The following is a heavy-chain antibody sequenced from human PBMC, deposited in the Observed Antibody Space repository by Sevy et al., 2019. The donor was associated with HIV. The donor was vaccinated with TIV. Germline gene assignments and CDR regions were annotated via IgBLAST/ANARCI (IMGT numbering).Heavy chain of an antibody. Sequence: GGSLRLSCAASGFSYSSYGMHWVRQAPGKGLEWVAYIQYDGSNKDYADSVKGRFTISRDNSKNTLDLQMNSLRVEDTAVYYCVLVGGSEGGGHWGQGTLVTDSS. CDR2: IQYDGSNK. CDR3: VLVGGSEGGGH. D-gene: IGHD2-15*01. J-gene: IGHJ4*02. V-gene: IGHV3-30*02. CDR1: GFSYSSYG.